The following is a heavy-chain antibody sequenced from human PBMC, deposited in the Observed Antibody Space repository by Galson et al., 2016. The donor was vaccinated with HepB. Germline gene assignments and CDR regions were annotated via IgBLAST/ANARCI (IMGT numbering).Heavy chain of an antibody. Sequence: SLRLSCAASGFTFYNYAMDWVRQAPGGGLEWVAAIGGNGSPTYYADPVRGRFSISRDNSKNTLYLQMNSLRAEDTAVYYCAKDRVYAAVNWFDPWGQGTLVTVSS. D-gene: IGHD5/OR15-5a*01. J-gene: IGHJ5*02. CDR1: GFTFYNYA. CDR3: AKDRVYAAVNWFDP. CDR2: IGGNGSPT. V-gene: IGHV3-23*01.